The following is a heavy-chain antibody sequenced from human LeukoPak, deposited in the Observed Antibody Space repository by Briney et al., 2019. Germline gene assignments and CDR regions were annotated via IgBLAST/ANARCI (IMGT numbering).Heavy chain of an antibody. V-gene: IGHV4-61*01. CDR2: IYYSGST. J-gene: IGHJ4*02. CDR1: GDSVSSGNYY. CDR3: ARDSSSWTAFDY. Sequence: PSETLSLTCTVSGDSVSSGNYYWSWIRQPPGKGLEWIAYIYYSGSTNYNPSLKSRVTISVDTSKNQFSLKLSSVTAADTAVYYCARDSSSWTAFDYWGQGTLVTVSS. D-gene: IGHD6-13*01.